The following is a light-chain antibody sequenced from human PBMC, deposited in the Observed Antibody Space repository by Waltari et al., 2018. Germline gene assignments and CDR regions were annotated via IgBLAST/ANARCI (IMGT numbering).Light chain of an antibody. Sequence: DIQMTQSPSSLSASVGDRATITCRASQSISPYLNWYEQKPGEAPKLLIYASSSLPSGVPSRFSGRGSGTQFTLTITSLQPEDSATYYCQQSYGTPYTFGQGTKLEIK. J-gene: IGKJ2*01. CDR1: QSISPY. CDR2: ASS. V-gene: IGKV1-39*01. CDR3: QQSYGTPYT.